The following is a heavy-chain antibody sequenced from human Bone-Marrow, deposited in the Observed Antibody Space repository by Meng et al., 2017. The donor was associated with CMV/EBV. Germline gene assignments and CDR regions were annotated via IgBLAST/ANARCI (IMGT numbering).Heavy chain of an antibody. J-gene: IGHJ4*02. CDR2: IHHSGST. CDR1: GGSISSSSYY. CDR3: ARGVLGAAAVPIDY. D-gene: IGHD6-13*01. Sequence: SETLSLTCTVSGGSISSSSYYWGWIRQPPGKGLEWIGEIHHSGSTYYNPSLKSRVTISVDTSKNQFSLKLSSVTAADTAVYYCARGVLGAAAVPIDYWGQGTLVTVSS. V-gene: IGHV4-39*07.